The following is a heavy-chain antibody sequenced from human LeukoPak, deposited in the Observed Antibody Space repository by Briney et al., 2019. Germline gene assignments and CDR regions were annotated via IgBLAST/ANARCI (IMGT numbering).Heavy chain of an antibody. J-gene: IGHJ4*02. CDR3: ARDLSIAVAGTKDY. Sequence: PGGSLRLSCAASGFTFSSNSMHWVRQPPGQGLEWVAVLSRDGTKRYYGDSVRGRITISRDNSKNTLYLQMNSLRAEDTAVYYCARDLSIAVAGTKDYWGQGTLVTVSS. CDR2: LSRDGTKR. D-gene: IGHD6-19*01. CDR1: GFTFSSNS. V-gene: IGHV3-30-3*01.